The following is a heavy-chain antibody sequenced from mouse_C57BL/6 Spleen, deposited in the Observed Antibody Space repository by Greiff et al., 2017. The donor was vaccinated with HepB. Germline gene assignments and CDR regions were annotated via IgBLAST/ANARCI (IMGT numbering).Heavy chain of an antibody. CDR3: ARSLTGYFDY. J-gene: IGHJ2*01. CDR2: ISDGGSYT. Sequence: EVHLVESGGGLVKPGGSLKLSCAASGFTFSSYAMSWVRQTPEKRLEWVATISDGGSYTYYPDNVKGRFTISRDNAKNNLYLQMSHLKSEDTAMYYCARSLTGYFDYWGQGTTLTVSS. D-gene: IGHD4-1*01. V-gene: IGHV5-4*01. CDR1: GFTFSSYA.